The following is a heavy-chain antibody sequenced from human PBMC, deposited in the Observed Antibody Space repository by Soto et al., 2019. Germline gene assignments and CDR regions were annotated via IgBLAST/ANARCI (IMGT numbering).Heavy chain of an antibody. V-gene: IGHV3-21*01. CDR3: ARDSTVVTPPEHYYYYGMDV. Sequence: PGGSLRLSCAASGFTFSSYSMNWVRQAPGKGLEWVSSISSSSSYIYYADSVKGRFTISRDNAKNSLYLQMNSLRAEDTAVYYCARDSTVVTPPEHYYYYGMDVWGQGTTVTVSS. CDR2: ISSSSSYI. J-gene: IGHJ6*02. CDR1: GFTFSSYS. D-gene: IGHD4-17*01.